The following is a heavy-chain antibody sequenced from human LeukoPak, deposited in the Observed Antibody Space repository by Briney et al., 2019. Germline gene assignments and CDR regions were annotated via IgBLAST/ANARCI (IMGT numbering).Heavy chain of an antibody. CDR3: ARARRVYYDFWSGYYAAAYVPWFDP. J-gene: IGHJ5*02. Sequence: ASVKVSCKASGYTFTSYYMHWVRQAPGQGLEWMGWISAYNGNTNYAQKLQGRVTMTTDTSTSTAYMELRSLRSDDTAVYYCARARRVYYDFWSGYYAAAYVPWFDPWGQGTLVTVSS. CDR1: GYTFTSYY. D-gene: IGHD3-3*01. V-gene: IGHV1-18*04. CDR2: ISAYNGNT.